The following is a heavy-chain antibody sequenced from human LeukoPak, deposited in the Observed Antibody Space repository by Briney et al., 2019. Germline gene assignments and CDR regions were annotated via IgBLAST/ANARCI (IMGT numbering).Heavy chain of an antibody. D-gene: IGHD3-10*01. CDR3: ARASAPDYAAFYYGSGSYHFDY. CDR1: GGSISSYY. CDR2: IYYSGST. Sequence: SETLSLTCTVSGGSISSYYWSWIRQPPGKGLEWIGYIYYSGSTYYNPSLKSRVTISVDTSKNQFSLKLSSVTAADTAVYYCARASAPDYAAFYYGSGSYHFDYWGQGTLVTVSS. V-gene: IGHV4-59*08. J-gene: IGHJ4*02.